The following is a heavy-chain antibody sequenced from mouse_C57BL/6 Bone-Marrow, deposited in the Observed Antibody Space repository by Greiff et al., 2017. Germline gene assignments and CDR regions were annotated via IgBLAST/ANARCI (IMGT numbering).Heavy chain of an antibody. J-gene: IGHJ2*01. V-gene: IGHV1-19*01. CDR1: GYTFTDYY. CDR3: ARGGDWAPFDY. CDR2: INPYNGGT. Sequence: VQLKQSGPVLVKPGASVKMSCKASGYTFTDYYMNWVKQSHGKSLECIGVINPYNGGTSYNQKFKGKATLTVDKSSSTAYMQLSSLTSEDSAVYFCARGGDWAPFDYWGQGTTLTVSS. D-gene: IGHD4-1*01.